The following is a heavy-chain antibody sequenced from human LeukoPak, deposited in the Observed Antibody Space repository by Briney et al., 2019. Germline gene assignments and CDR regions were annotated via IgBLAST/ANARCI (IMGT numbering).Heavy chain of an antibody. Sequence: PSQTLSLTCAVSGVSISSGGYSWSWIRQPPGKGLEWIGYIYHSGSTYYNPSLKSRVTISVDRSKNQFSLKLSSVTAADTAVYYCARAIGDDYGDYFDYWGQGTLVTVSS. CDR1: GVSISSGGYS. J-gene: IGHJ4*02. V-gene: IGHV4-30-2*01. CDR3: ARAIGDDYGDYFDY. D-gene: IGHD4-17*01. CDR2: IYHSGST.